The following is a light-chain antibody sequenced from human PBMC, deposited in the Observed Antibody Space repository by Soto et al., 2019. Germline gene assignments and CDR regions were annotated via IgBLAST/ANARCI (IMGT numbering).Light chain of an antibody. Sequence: EIVMTQSPATLSVSPGERATLSCRASQSVSRNLAWYQQKPGQAPGLLIHGASNRATGVPARFSGSGSGTEFTLTISSLQSEDFAVYICQQYNNWPLTVGGGTKVEIK. J-gene: IGKJ4*01. CDR1: QSVSRN. CDR2: GAS. V-gene: IGKV3-15*01. CDR3: QQYNNWPLT.